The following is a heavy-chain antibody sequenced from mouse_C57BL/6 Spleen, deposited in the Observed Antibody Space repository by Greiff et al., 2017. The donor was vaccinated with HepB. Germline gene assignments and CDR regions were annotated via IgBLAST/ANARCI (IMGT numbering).Heavy chain of an antibody. CDR1: GYTFTSYW. CDR3: ATVTTVVAADY. V-gene: IGHV1-74*01. Sequence: QVQLKQPGAELVKPGASVKVSCKASGYTFTSYWMHWVKQRPGQGLEWIGRIHPSDSDTNYNQKFKGKATLTVDKSSSTAYMQLSSLTSEDSAVYYCATVTTVVAADYWGQGTTLTVSS. CDR2: IHPSDSDT. D-gene: IGHD1-1*01. J-gene: IGHJ2*01.